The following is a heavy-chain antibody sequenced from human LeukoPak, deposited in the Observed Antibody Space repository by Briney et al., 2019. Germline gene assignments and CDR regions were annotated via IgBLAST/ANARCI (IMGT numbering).Heavy chain of an antibody. CDR3: GRDTLGTTYSFDY. V-gene: IGHV3-21*06. J-gene: IGHJ4*02. CDR2: ISGSSNYI. CDR1: AFSFSTYS. D-gene: IGHD4-11*01. Sequence: GGSLRLSCVASAFSFSTYSMHWVRQAPGKGLEWVSSISGSSNYIYYADSVKGRFTISRDNAKNSLYLQMNSLRAEDTAVYYCGRDTLGTTYSFDYWGQGTLVTVSS.